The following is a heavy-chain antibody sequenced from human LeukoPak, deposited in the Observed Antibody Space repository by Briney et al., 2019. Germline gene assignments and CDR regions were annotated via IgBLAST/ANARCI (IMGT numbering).Heavy chain of an antibody. D-gene: IGHD6-19*01. V-gene: IGHV4-34*01. J-gene: IGHJ4*02. CDR1: GGSFSGYY. CDR3: ARGGAVAGFEYFDY. CDR2: INHSGST. Sequence: SETLSLTCAVYGGSFSGYYWSWVRQPPGKGLEWIGEINHSGSTNYNPSLKSRVTISVDTSKNQFSLKLSSVTAADTAVYYCARGGAVAGFEYFDYWGQGTLVIVSS.